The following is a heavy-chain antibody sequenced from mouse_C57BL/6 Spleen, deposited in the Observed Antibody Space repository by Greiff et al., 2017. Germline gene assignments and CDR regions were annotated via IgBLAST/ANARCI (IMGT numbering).Heavy chain of an antibody. V-gene: IGHV5-6*01. CDR2: ISSGGSYT. D-gene: IGHD1-1*01. CDR3: AGITTVVATPFAY. J-gene: IGHJ3*01. Sequence: EVQGVESGGDLVKPGGSLKLSCAASGFTFSSYGMSWVRPTPDKRLEWVATISSGGSYTYYPDSVKGRFTISRDNAKNTLYLQMSSLKSEDTAMYYCAGITTVVATPFAYWGQGTLVTVSA. CDR1: GFTFSSYG.